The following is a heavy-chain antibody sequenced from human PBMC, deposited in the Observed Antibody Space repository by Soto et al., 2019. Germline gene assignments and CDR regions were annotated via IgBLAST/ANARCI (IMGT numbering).Heavy chain of an antibody. Sequence: GGPRLSCAASGFTFSSYAMSWVRQAPGKGLEWVSAISGSGGSTYYADSVKGRFTISRDNSKNTLYLQMNSLRAEDTAVYYCAKLTGTRYYYYGMDVWGQGTTVTVSS. D-gene: IGHD1-1*01. J-gene: IGHJ6*02. CDR1: GFTFSSYA. CDR2: ISGSGGST. V-gene: IGHV3-23*01. CDR3: AKLTGTRYYYYGMDV.